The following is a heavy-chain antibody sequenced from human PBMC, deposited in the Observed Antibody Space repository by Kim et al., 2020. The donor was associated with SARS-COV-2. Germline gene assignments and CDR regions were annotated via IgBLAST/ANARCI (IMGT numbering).Heavy chain of an antibody. CDR1: GFTFSSYA. D-gene: IGHD5-18*01. J-gene: IGHJ4*02. CDR2: LGSGT. V-gene: IGHV3-23*01. CDR3: VKDQRSGYALADSFDY. Sequence: GGSLRLSCAASGFTFSSYAMSWVRQSPGKGLEWVSSLGSGTYYADSVQGRFTISRDHSKNTLYLQISSLRPEDTAAYPCVKDQRSGYALADSFDYWGQGT.